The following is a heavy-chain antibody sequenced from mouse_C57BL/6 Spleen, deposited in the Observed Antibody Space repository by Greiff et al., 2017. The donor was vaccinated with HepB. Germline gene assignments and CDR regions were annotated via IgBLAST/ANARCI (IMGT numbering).Heavy chain of an antibody. CDR3: TRGNFITTVVGFDY. V-gene: IGHV1-5*01. CDR1: GYTFTSYW. D-gene: IGHD1-1*01. Sequence: EVQLQQSGTVLARPGASVKMSCKTSGYTFTSYWMHWVKQRPGQGLEWIGAIYPGNSDTSYNQKFKGKAKLTAVTSASTAYMELSSLTNEDSAVYYCTRGNFITTVVGFDYWGQGTTLTVSS. J-gene: IGHJ2*01. CDR2: IYPGNSDT.